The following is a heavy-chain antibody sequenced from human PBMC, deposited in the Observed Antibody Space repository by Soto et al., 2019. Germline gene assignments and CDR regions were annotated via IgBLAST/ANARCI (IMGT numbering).Heavy chain of an antibody. J-gene: IGHJ5*02. V-gene: IGHV3-23*01. CDR1: GFTFSSYA. Sequence: GGSLRLSCAASGFTFSSYAMSWVRQAPGKGLEWVSAISGSGGSTYYADSVKGRFTISRDNSKNTLYLQMNSLRAEDTAVYYCAKSPVNRVVLASMGWPRANWFDLWGQGTLVTVSS. D-gene: IGHD2-2*01. CDR2: ISGSGGST. CDR3: AKSPVNRVVLASMGWPRANWFDL.